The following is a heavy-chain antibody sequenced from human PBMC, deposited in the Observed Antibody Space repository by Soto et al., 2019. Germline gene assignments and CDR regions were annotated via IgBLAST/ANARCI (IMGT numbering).Heavy chain of an antibody. D-gene: IGHD2-15*01. J-gene: IGHJ6*04. Sequence: ASVKVSSKASGYTYTNYYMHWVRPAPGQGLERMGIINPSGGSTSYAQKFQGRVTMTRDKSTSTVYMELSSLRSEDTAVYYCARLVLFCSRGSSALYMDVWGDGTQITVSS. CDR3: ARLVLFCSRGSSALYMDV. CDR1: GYTYTNYY. CDR2: INPSGGST. V-gene: IGHV1-46*01.